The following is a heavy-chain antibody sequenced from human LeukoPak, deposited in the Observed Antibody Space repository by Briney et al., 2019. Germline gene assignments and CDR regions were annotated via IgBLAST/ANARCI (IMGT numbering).Heavy chain of an antibody. CDR1: GYTFTSYG. Sequence: ASVKVSCKASGYTFTSYGISWVRQAPGQGLEWMGGIIPIFGTANYAQKFQGRVTITADESTSTAYMELSSLRSEDTAVYYCARAVFGYFWCGSFYHRRGYSYGTFDYWGQGTLVNVSS. CDR2: IIPIFGTA. V-gene: IGHV1-69*13. D-gene: IGHD5-18*01. J-gene: IGHJ4*02. CDR3: ARAVFGYFWCGSFYHRRGYSYGTFDY.